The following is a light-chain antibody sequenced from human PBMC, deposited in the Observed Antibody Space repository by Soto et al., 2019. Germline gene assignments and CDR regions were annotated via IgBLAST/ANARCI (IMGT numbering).Light chain of an antibody. J-gene: IGLJ2*01. CDR1: SSKIGAGYD. CDR2: GNS. Sequence: QSVLTQPPSVSGAPGQRVTISCTGSSSKIGAGYDVHWYHQLPGTAPKLLIYGNSNRPSGVPDRFSGSKSGTSASLAITGLQAEDEADYYCQSYDSSLSGSVVFGGGTKVTVL. V-gene: IGLV1-40*01. CDR3: QSYDSSLSGSVV.